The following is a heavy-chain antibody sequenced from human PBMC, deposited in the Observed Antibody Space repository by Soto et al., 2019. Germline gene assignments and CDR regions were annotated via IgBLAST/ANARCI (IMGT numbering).Heavy chain of an antibody. J-gene: IGHJ6*02. CDR3: ARMAVQLGYYYGMDV. V-gene: IGHV4-59*01. D-gene: IGHD1-1*01. CDR1: GGSISSYY. Sequence: PSETLSLTCTASGGSISSYYWSWIRQPPGKGLGWIWYIYYSGSTNYNPSLKSRVTISVDTSKNQFSRKLSSVTAADTAVYYCARMAVQLGYYYGMDVWGQGPTVTLSS. CDR2: IYYSGST.